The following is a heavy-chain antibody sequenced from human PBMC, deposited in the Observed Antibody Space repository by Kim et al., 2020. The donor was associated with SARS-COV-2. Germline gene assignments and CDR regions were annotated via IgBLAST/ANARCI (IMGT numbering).Heavy chain of an antibody. D-gene: IGHD3-9*01. J-gene: IGHJ3*02. V-gene: IGHV1-69*02. CDR3: ARGLGSYEILTGRYNPESDVFDI. CDR1: GGPFSSYS. Sequence: SVKVSCKASGGPFSSYSISWVRQAPGQGLEWVGRITPILDITDYAQKFQGRVTITADMSTTTAYMELSSLRSEDTALYYCARGLGSYEILTGRYNPESDVFDIWGQGTMVTVSS. CDR2: ITPILDIT.